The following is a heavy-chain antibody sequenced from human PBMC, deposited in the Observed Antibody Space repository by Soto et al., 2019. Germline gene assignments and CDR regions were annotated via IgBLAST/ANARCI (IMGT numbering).Heavy chain of an antibody. D-gene: IGHD6-19*01. CDR2: ISSSGSTI. J-gene: IGHJ3*02. CDR1: GFTFSSYE. CDR3: ARKGIAVAGIAFDI. V-gene: IGHV3-48*03. Sequence: GGSLRLSCAVSGFTFSSYEMNWVRQAPGKGLEWVSYISSSGSTIYYADSVKGRFTISRDNAKNSLYLQMNSLRAEDTAVYYCARKGIAVAGIAFDIWGHGTMVTVSS.